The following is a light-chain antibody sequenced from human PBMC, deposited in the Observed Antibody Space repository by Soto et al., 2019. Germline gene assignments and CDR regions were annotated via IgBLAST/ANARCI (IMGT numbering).Light chain of an antibody. CDR1: QSVRTT. CDR3: QQYRDWPPLT. V-gene: IGKV3-15*01. CDR2: GAS. J-gene: IGKJ4*01. Sequence: ERVMTQSPATLSVSPGKSASLSCSASQSVRTTVAWYHQKPGQAPRLVVYGASTRATGIPARFSGSGAGTDLTLTITSLQSEDFALYYCQQYRDWPPLTFGGGTKVDIK.